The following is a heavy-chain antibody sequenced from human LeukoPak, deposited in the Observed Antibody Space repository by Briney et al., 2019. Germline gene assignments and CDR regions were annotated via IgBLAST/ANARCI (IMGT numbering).Heavy chain of an antibody. CDR2: IRYDGSNK. CDR1: GFTFSSYG. J-gene: IGHJ4*02. CDR3: AKDGVRGVSNYFDY. Sequence: GGSLRLSCAASGFTFSSYGMHWVRQAPGKGLEWVAFIRYDGSNKYYADSVKGRFTISRDNSKNTLYLQMNSLRAEDTAVYYCAKDGVRGVSNYFDYWGQGTLVTVSS. D-gene: IGHD3-10*01. V-gene: IGHV3-30*02.